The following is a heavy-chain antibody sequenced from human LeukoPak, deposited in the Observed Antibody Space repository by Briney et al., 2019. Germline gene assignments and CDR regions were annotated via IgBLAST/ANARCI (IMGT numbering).Heavy chain of an antibody. CDR1: GYTFTSYY. J-gene: IGHJ6*02. CDR3: ARKYYYDSSGPAFSALGMDV. CDR2: INPSGGST. D-gene: IGHD3-22*01. Sequence: GASVKVSCKASGYTFTSYYMHWVRQAPGQGLEWMGIINPSGGSTSYAQKFQGRVTMTRDTSTSTVYMELSSLRSEDTAVYYCARKYYYDSSGPAFSALGMDVWGQGTTVTVSS. V-gene: IGHV1-46*01.